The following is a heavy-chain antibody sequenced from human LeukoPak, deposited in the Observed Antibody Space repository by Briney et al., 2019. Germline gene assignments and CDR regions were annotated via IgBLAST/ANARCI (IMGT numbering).Heavy chain of an antibody. V-gene: IGHV3-21*01. J-gene: IGHJ4*02. CDR3: ARADSITFGGVDC. D-gene: IGHD3-16*01. CDR1: GFTFSSYS. Sequence: GGSLRLSCAASGFTFSSYSMNWVRQAPGKGLEWVSSISSSSSYIYYADSVKGRFTISRDNAKNSLYLQMNSLRAEDTAVYYCARADSITFGGVDCWGQGTLVTVSS. CDR2: ISSSSSYI.